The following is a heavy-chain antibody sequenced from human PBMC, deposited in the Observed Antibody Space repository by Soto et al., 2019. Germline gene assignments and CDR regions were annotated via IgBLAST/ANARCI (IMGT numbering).Heavy chain of an antibody. V-gene: IGHV1-69*13. CDR3: ARAGGWQQLVRLRAMDV. CDR1: GGTFSSYA. J-gene: IGHJ6*02. D-gene: IGHD6-13*01. Sequence: SVKVSCKASGGTFSSYAISWVRQAPGQGLEWMGGIIPIFGTANYAQKFQGRVTITADESTSTAYMELSSLRSEDTAVYFCARAGGWQQLVRLRAMDVWGQGTTVTVSS. CDR2: IIPIFGTA.